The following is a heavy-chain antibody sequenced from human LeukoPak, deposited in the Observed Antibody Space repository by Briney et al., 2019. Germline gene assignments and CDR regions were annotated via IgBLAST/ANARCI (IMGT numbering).Heavy chain of an antibody. CDR2: IKQDGIEK. CDR3: ARDWAYGDFDY. J-gene: IGHJ4*02. D-gene: IGHD4-17*01. V-gene: IGHV3-7*01. Sequence: PGRSLRLSCAASGFTFTSYWISSVRQAPGKRLEWVANIKQDGIEKYYVDSVKGRFTISRDNAKNSLSLQMNSLRAEDTAVYYCARDWAYGDFDYWGQGTLVTVSS. CDR1: GFTFTSYW.